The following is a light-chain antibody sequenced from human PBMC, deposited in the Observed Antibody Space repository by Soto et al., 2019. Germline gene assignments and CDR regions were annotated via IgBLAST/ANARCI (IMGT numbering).Light chain of an antibody. CDR3: QQYYSYPWT. Sequence: DIQMTQSPSTLSASVGDRVTITCRASQSISSWLAWSHQKPGKAPKLLIYKAYSLESGDPSRFSGSGSGTEFTLTISSLQPDDFATYYCQQYYSYPWTFGQGTKVEIK. V-gene: IGKV1-5*03. CDR2: KAY. J-gene: IGKJ1*01. CDR1: QSISSW.